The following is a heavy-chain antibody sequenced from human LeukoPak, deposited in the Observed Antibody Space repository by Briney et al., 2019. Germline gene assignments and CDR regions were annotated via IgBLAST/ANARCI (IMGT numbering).Heavy chain of an antibody. D-gene: IGHD1-26*01. Sequence: PGGFLRLSCAASGFMFSSYWINWVRQAPGKGREWVANIKQDGSEKYYVDSVKGRFTISRDNAKNSLYLQMDSLRAEDTAVYYCARGETFDYWGQGTLVTVSS. CDR3: ARGETFDY. J-gene: IGHJ4*02. CDR2: IKQDGSEK. V-gene: IGHV3-7*01. CDR1: GFMFSSYW.